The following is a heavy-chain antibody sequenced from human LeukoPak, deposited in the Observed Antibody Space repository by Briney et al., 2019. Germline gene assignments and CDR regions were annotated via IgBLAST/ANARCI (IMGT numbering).Heavy chain of an antibody. Sequence: ASVRVSCKASGYTFTGYYMHWVRQAPGQGLEWMGWTNPNSGGTNYAQKFQGRVTMTRDTSISTAYMELSRLRSDDTAVYYCARASFTWRGQLRHIDYWGQGTLVTVSS. J-gene: IGHJ4*02. CDR1: GYTFTGYY. CDR3: ARASFTWRGQLRHIDY. V-gene: IGHV1-2*02. CDR2: TNPNSGGT. D-gene: IGHD1-1*01.